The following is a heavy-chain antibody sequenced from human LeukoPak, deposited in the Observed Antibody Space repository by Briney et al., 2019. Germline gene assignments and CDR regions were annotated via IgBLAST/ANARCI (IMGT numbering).Heavy chain of an antibody. CDR1: GGTFSSYA. CDR3: AREPTTMIVVVEYFQH. V-gene: IGHV1-69*05. J-gene: IGHJ1*01. D-gene: IGHD3-22*01. Sequence: ASVKVSCKAFGGTFSSYAISWVRQAPGQGLEWMGRIIPIFGTANYAQKFQGRVTITTDESTSTAYMELSSLRSEDTAVYYCAREPTTMIVVVEYFQHWGQGTLVTVSS. CDR2: IIPIFGTA.